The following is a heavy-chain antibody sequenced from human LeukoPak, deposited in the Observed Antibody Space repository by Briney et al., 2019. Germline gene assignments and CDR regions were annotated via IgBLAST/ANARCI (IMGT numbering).Heavy chain of an antibody. J-gene: IGHJ4*02. CDR1: GYTFTSYG. Sequence: ASVKVSCKASGYTFTSYGISWVRQAPGQGLEWMGWISAYNGNTNYAQKFQGRVTITTDESTSTAYMELSSLRSEDTAVYYCAIQSRITMVRGVIITTLDYWGQGTLVTVSS. D-gene: IGHD3-10*01. V-gene: IGHV1-18*01. CDR3: AIQSRITMVRGVIITTLDY. CDR2: ISAYNGNT.